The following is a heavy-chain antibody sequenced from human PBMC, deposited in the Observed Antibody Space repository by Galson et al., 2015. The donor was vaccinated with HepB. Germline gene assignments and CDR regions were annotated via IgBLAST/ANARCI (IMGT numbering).Heavy chain of an antibody. V-gene: IGHV1-18*01. D-gene: IGHD1-1*01. CDR1: GYSFSSYA. J-gene: IGHJ4*02. CDR2: INVYSGNA. Sequence: SCKASGYSFSSYAVTWVRQAPGQRLEWMGWINVYSGNAIYGQKFQGRLTMTTETSTNTAYMDLRSLRYDDTALYYCARAKAVQLERRKLFDYWGQGTLVTVSS. CDR3: ARAKAVQLERRKLFDY.